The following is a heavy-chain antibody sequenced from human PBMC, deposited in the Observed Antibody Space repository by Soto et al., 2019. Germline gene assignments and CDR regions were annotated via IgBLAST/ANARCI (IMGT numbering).Heavy chain of an antibody. V-gene: IGHV2-5*02. Sequence: QITLKESGPPLVKPTQTLTLTCTFSGFSLSTSGLGVGWIRQPPGKALEWLALIYWDDSKLYSPSLKIRLTITKDTSKNQVVLKMTNMGPVDTATYYCTHIRDSGLMNYWGQGTLVTVSS. CDR3: THIRDSGLMNY. J-gene: IGHJ4*02. D-gene: IGHD1-26*01. CDR2: IYWDDSK. CDR1: GFSLSTSGLG.